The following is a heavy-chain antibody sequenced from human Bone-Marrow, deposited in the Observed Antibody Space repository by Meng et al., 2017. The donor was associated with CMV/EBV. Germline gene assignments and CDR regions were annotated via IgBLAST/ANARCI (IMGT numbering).Heavy chain of an antibody. CDR2: IKQDGSEK. Sequence: GESLKISCAASGFTFSSYWMSWVRQAPGKGLEWVANIKQDGSEKYYVDSVKGRFTISRDNAKNSLYLQMNSLRAEDTAVYYCARDQNGYDLFDYWGQGNLVHVYS. D-gene: IGHD5-12*01. V-gene: IGHV3-7*01. CDR3: ARDQNGYDLFDY. CDR1: GFTFSSYW. J-gene: IGHJ4*02.